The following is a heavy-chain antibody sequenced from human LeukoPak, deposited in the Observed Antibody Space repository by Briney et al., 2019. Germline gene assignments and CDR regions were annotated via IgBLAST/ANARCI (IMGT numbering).Heavy chain of an antibody. V-gene: IGHV3-30*02. J-gene: IGHJ6*02. CDR2: IRYDEINK. CDR3: AKDLPPAYSSGYYGGDGMDV. Sequence: GGSLRLSCAASGFTFSNYGMHWVRQAPGKGLEWVAFIRYDEINKYYADSVKGRFTISRDNSKNTLYLQMNSLRADDTAVYYCAKDLPPAYSSGYYGGDGMDVWGQGTTVTVSS. D-gene: IGHD3-22*01. CDR1: GFTFSNYG.